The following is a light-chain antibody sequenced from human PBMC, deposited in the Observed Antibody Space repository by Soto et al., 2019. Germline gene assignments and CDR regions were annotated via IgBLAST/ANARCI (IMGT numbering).Light chain of an antibody. CDR2: DAS. V-gene: IGKV3-20*01. Sequence: EFVLTQSPGTLSLSPGERATLSCRSSQTVRNNYLAWYQKKPGQAPRLLLYDASSRATGIPDRFSGGGSGTELTLTISSLQSEDFAVYYCQQYNNWPPWTFGQGTKVDIK. J-gene: IGKJ1*01. CDR3: QQYNNWPPWT. CDR1: QTVRNNY.